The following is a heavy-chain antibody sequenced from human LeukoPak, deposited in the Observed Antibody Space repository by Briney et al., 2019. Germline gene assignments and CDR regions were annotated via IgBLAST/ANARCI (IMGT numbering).Heavy chain of an antibody. CDR3: ARDIPERFLELVGLDY. CDR1: GFTFSSYA. J-gene: IGHJ4*02. CDR2: ISYDGSNK. Sequence: PGGSLRLSCAASGFTFSSYAMHWVRQAPGKGLYWVAVISYDGSNKYYADSVRGRFTISRDNSKNTLYLQMNSLRAEDTAVYYCARDIPERFLELVGLDYWGQGTLVTVSS. D-gene: IGHD3-3*01. V-gene: IGHV3-30-3*01.